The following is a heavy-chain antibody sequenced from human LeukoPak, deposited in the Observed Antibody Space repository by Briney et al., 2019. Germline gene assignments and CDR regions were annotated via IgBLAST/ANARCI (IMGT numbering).Heavy chain of an antibody. CDR1: GYTFTSYG. D-gene: IGHD5-12*01. Sequence: ASVKVSCKASGYTFTSYGINWVRQATGQGLEWMGWMNPNSGNTGYAQKFQGRVTMTRNTSISTAYMELSSLRSEDTAVYYCARRTVATGAFDIWGQGTMVTVSS. J-gene: IGHJ3*02. CDR3: ARRTVATGAFDI. CDR2: MNPNSGNT. V-gene: IGHV1-8*02.